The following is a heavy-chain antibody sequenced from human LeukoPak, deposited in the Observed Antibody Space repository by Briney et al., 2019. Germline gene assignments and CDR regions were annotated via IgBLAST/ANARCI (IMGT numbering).Heavy chain of an antibody. Sequence: SETLSLTCAVYGGSFSGYYWSWIRQPPGKGLEWIGEINHSGSTNYNPSLKSRVAISVDTSKNQFSLKLSSVTAADTAVYYCARGQGYYFDYWGQGTLVTVSS. CDR1: GGSFSGYY. CDR3: ARGQGYYFDY. J-gene: IGHJ4*02. V-gene: IGHV4-34*01. CDR2: INHSGST.